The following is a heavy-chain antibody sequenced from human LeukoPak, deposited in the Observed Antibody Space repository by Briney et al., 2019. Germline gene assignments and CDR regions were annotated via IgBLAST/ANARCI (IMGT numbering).Heavy chain of an antibody. J-gene: IGHJ6*02. CDR3: ARGRRLLGFLVYYGMDV. V-gene: IGHV4-34*01. Sequence: PSETLSLACAVYGGSFSGYYWSWIRQPPGKGLEWIGEINHSGSTNYNPSLKSRVTISVDTSKNQFSLKLSSVTAADTAVYYCARGRRLLGFLVYYGMDVWGQGTTVTVSS. CDR2: INHSGST. D-gene: IGHD3-22*01. CDR1: GGSFSGYY.